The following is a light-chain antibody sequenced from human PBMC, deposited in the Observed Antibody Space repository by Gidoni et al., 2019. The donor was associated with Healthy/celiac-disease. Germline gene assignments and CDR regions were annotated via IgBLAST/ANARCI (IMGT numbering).Light chain of an antibody. CDR3: QQRSNWPGGT. Sequence: EIVLTQSPATLSLSPGERATLSCRASQSVSSYLAWYQQKPGQAPRLLIYDASSRATGIPARFSGSGSGTDFTLTISSLEPEDFAVYYCQQRSNWPGGTFGGGTKVEIK. V-gene: IGKV3-11*01. CDR1: QSVSSY. CDR2: DAS. J-gene: IGKJ4*01.